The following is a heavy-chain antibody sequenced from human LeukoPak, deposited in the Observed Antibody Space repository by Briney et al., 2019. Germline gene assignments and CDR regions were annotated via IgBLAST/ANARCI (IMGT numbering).Heavy chain of an antibody. Sequence: GGSLRLSCAASGFTFSSYAMSWVRQAPGKGLEWVSSISSSNTYIFYGDSVKGRFTISRDNAKNSLYLQMNSLRAEDTAVYYCARAYSSSFFDFWGQGTLVTVSS. J-gene: IGHJ4*02. D-gene: IGHD6-13*01. CDR1: GFTFSSYA. CDR3: ARAYSSSFFDF. CDR2: ISSSNTYI. V-gene: IGHV3-21*01.